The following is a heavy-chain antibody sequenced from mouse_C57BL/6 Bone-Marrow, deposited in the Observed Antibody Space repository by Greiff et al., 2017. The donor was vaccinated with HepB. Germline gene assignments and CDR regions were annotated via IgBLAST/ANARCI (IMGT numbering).Heavy chain of an antibody. D-gene: IGHD1-1*01. CDR2: IYPRSGNT. J-gene: IGHJ3*01. V-gene: IGHV1-81*01. CDR1: GYTFTSYG. Sequence: QVQLQQSGAELARPGASVKLSCKASGYTFTSYGISWVKQRTGQGLEWIGEIYPRSGNTYYNEKFKSKATLTADKSSSTAYMELRSLTSEDSAVYFCARERGYYYGSRPWFAYWGQGTLVTVSA. CDR3: ARERGYYYGSRPWFAY.